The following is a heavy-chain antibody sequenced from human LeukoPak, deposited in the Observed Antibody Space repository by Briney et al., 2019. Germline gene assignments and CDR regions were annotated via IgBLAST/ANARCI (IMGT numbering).Heavy chain of an antibody. CDR3: ARESAAGTCDY. D-gene: IGHD6-13*01. V-gene: IGHV3-33*01. J-gene: IGHJ4*02. Sequence: PGRSLRLSYAASGFTFSSYDMHWVRQAPGKGLEWVAVLWYDGNNRYYADSVKGRFTISRDNSKNTLYLQMNSLRAEDTAVYYCARESAAGTCDYWGQGTLATVSS. CDR2: LWYDGNNR. CDR1: GFTFSSYD.